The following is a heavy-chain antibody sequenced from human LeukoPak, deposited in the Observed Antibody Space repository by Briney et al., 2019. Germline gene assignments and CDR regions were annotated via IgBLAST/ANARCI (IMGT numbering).Heavy chain of an antibody. J-gene: IGHJ6*03. D-gene: IGHD6-6*01. CDR1: VYTFTSYD. CDR3: ARGPHRVLYYYYYMDV. CDR2: MNYNSGNT. V-gene: IGHV1-8*03. Sequence: VASVKVSCKASVYTFTSYDINWVRQATGQGLEWMGWMNYNSGNTGYAQKFQGRVTITRNTSISTAYMELSSLRSEDTAVYYCARGPHRVLYYYYYMDVWGKGTTVTVSS.